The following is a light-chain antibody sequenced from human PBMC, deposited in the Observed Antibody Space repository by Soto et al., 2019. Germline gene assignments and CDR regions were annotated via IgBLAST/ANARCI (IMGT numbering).Light chain of an antibody. J-gene: IGKJ1*01. CDR2: EAS. CDR1: QSIGRW. V-gene: IGKV1-5*03. Sequence: DIQMTQSPSTLSASIGDRVTITCRASQSIGRWLAWYQQKPGKAPKLLMYEASTLESGVPSRFSGSGSGTEFTLTISSLQPDDFATYYCQQYHSYPTWTFGQGTKVEIK. CDR3: QQYHSYPTWT.